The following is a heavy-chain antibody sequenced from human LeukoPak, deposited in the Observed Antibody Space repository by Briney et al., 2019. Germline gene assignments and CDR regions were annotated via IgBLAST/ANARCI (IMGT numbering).Heavy chain of an antibody. CDR2: LSGSGSTT. V-gene: IGHV3-23*01. J-gene: IGHJ3*02. D-gene: IGHD1-26*01. CDR1: GFTFSSYG. CDR3: AKFVGLHAFDI. Sequence: GGSLRLSCAASGFTFSSYGMSWVRQAPGKGLEWVSALSGSGSTTYYADSVKGRFTISRDNSKNTVFLQMNSLRVEDTAVYYCAKFVGLHAFDIWGQGTMVTVSS.